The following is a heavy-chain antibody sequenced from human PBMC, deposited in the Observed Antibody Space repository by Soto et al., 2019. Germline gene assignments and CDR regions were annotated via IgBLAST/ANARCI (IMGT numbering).Heavy chain of an antibody. CDR2: IGFAGDT. CDR1: GFSFSSYD. D-gene: IGHD2-8*01. J-gene: IGHJ3*02. Sequence: ESGGGLVQPGGSLRLSCAASGFSFSSYDMHWVRQTTGNGLEWVSAIGFAGDTYYTGSVKGRFTISRENAKNSLYLQMNSLGAGDSAVYYCARGSPVSPDAFDIWGQWTMVTVSS. CDR3: ARGSPVSPDAFDI. V-gene: IGHV3-13*01.